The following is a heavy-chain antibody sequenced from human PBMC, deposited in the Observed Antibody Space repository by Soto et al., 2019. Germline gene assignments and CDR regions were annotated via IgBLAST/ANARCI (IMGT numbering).Heavy chain of an antibody. CDR1: GFAFSSYG. J-gene: IGHJ4*02. CDR2: ISDSGSSI. CDR3: ARDLGPDYSRGY. Sequence: EVRLVESGGGLVSPGGPLRLSCAASGFAFSSYGLNWVRQAPGRGLEWISYISDSGSSIYYVDTVKGRFTASRDNAKNSVYLQMNSLRAEDTAVYYCARDLGPDYSRGYWGQGTLVTVSS. D-gene: IGHD4-4*01. V-gene: IGHV3-48*03.